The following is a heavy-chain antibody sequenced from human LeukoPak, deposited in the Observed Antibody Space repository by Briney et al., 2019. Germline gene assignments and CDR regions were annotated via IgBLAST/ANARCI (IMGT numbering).Heavy chain of an antibody. CDR2: ISSSSSYT. D-gene: IGHD1-26*01. CDR3: ARAVIVGATQGHFDY. J-gene: IGHJ4*02. Sequence: GGSLRLSCAASGFTFSDYYMSWIRQAPGKGLEWVSYISSSSSYTNYADSVKGRFTISRDNAKNSLYLQMNSLRAEDTAVYYCARAVIVGATQGHFDYWGQGTLVTVSS. V-gene: IGHV3-11*05. CDR1: GFTFSDYY.